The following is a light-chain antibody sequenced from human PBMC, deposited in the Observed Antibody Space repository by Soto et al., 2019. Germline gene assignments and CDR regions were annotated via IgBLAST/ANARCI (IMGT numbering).Light chain of an antibody. V-gene: IGKV3-20*01. CDR2: GAS. CDR1: LSISSSY. Sequence: IVLTQSPGTLSLSGGERATLSCRASLSISSSYLAWYQQKPGQAPRLLIYGASSRATGIPDRFSGSGSGTDFTLTISRLEPEDFAVYYCQQYGRSAYTFGQGTKLEIK. J-gene: IGKJ2*01. CDR3: QQYGRSAYT.